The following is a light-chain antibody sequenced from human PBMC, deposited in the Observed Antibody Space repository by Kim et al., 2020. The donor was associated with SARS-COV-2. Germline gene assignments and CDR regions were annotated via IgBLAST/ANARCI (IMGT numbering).Light chain of an antibody. CDR1: SSDVGGYNY. J-gene: IGLJ2*01. CDR2: DVS. Sequence: QSIPISCTGTSSDVGGYNYVSWYQQHPGKAPKLMIYDVSNRPSGVSNRFSGSKSGNTASLTISGIQAEDEADYYCSSYTSSSTPVVFGGGTQLTVL. V-gene: IGLV2-14*03. CDR3: SSYTSSSTPVV.